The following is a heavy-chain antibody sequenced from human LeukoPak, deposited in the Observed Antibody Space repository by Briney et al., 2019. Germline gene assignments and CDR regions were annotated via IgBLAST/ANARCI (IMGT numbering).Heavy chain of an antibody. Sequence: GASVKVSCKVSGFTFTSSAVQWVRQARGQRLEWIGWIVVGRGNTNYAQKFQERVTITRDMSTSTAYMELSSLRSEDSAVYYCAASPDYYDGSGYPYYFDYWGRGTLVTVSS. V-gene: IGHV1-58*01. D-gene: IGHD3-22*01. CDR2: IVVGRGNT. CDR1: GFTFTSSA. CDR3: AASPDYYDGSGYPYYFDY. J-gene: IGHJ4*02.